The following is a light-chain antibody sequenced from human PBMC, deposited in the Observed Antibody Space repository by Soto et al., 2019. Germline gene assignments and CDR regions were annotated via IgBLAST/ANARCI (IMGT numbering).Light chain of an antibody. V-gene: IGKV1-5*01. CDR2: DAS. CDR3: QQYYSYPIT. J-gene: IGKJ5*01. CDR1: QNIDDY. Sequence: TQSPSPLSVPLGHRVTPTFRASQNIDDYLAWYQQKPGKAPKLLIYDASNLQSGVPSRFSGSGSGTDFTLTISCLQSEDFATYYCQQYYSYPITFGQGTRLEIK.